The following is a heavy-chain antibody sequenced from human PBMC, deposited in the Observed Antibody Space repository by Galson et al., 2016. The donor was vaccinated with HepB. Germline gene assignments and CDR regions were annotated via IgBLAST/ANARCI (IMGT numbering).Heavy chain of an antibody. V-gene: IGHV1-18*04. CDR3: ARSGDGNWFES. D-gene: IGHD2-21*02. Sequence: SVKVSCKASGYTFTSYGIGWVRQAPGQGLEWMGWISAYNVYRDYPQKLQGRVTMTTDTSTSTAYMELSSLRSDDTAVYYCARSGDGNWFESWGQGTLVTVSS. J-gene: IGHJ5*01. CDR1: GYTFTSYG. CDR2: ISAYNVYR.